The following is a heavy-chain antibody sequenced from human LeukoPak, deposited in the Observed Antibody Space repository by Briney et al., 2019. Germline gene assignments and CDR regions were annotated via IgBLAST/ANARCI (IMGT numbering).Heavy chain of an antibody. V-gene: IGHV3-7*01. Sequence: GESLRLSCAASGFTFTNYWMSWVRQAPGKGLEWVANIKQDGSEKYYVDSVEGRFTISRDNAKNSLSLQMNSLSGEDTAVYYCVRALGSSSADYWGQGTLVTVSS. CDR2: IKQDGSEK. CDR1: GFTFTNYW. D-gene: IGHD6-6*01. J-gene: IGHJ4*02. CDR3: VRALGSSSADY.